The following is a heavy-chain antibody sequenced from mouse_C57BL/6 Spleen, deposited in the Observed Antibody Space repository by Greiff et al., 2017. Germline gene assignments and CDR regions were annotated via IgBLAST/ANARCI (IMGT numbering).Heavy chain of an antibody. Sequence: QVQLQQPGAELVKPGASVKLSCKASGYTFTSYWMQWVKQRPGQGLEWIGEIDPSDSYTNYNQKFKGKATLSVDTSSSTAYMPLSSLTYKDSAVYYGERVYYGGYWGQGTTRTVSS. CDR3: ERVYYGGY. J-gene: IGHJ2*01. D-gene: IGHD1-1*01. CDR1: GYTFTSYW. V-gene: IGHV1-50*01. CDR2: IDPSDSYT.